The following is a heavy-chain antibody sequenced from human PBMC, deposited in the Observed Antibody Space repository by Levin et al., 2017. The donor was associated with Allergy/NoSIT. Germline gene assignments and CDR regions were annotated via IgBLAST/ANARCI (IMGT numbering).Heavy chain of an antibody. CDR3: AKVLGGYCSGGSCYDPSPGAFDI. Sequence: GGSLRLSCAASGFTFSSYGMHWVRQAPGKGLEWVAVISYDGSNKYYADSVKGRFTISRDNSKNTLYLQMNSLRAEDTAVYYCAKVLGGYCSGGSCYDPSPGAFDIWGQGTMVTVSS. V-gene: IGHV3-30*18. CDR1: GFTFSSYG. J-gene: IGHJ3*02. D-gene: IGHD2-15*01. CDR2: ISYDGSNK.